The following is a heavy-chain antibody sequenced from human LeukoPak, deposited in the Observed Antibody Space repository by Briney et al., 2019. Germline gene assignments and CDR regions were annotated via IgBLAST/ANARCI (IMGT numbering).Heavy chain of an antibody. Sequence: GSLRLSCAASGFTFSSYSMNWVRQAPGKGLEWVSSISGSSTYIFCADSVKGRFTISRDNAKNSLYLQMNSLRAEDTAVYYCATSPLWGYAFDIWGQGTMVTVSS. V-gene: IGHV3-21*01. CDR1: GFTFSSYS. J-gene: IGHJ3*02. CDR2: ISGSSTYI. D-gene: IGHD2/OR15-2a*01. CDR3: ATSPLWGYAFDI.